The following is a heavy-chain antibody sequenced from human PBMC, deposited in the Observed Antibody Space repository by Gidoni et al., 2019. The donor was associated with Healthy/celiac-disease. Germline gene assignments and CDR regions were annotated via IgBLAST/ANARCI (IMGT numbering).Heavy chain of an antibody. CDR3: ARASDYGDYGRAFDI. V-gene: IGHV4-38-2*01. D-gene: IGHD4-17*01. J-gene: IGHJ3*02. Sequence: QVQLQASGPGLVKPSETLSLHCAVSGYSISSGYYWGWIRQPPGKGLEWIGSIYHSGSTYYNPSLKSRVTISVDTSKNQFSLKLSSVTAADTAVYYCARASDYGDYGRAFDIWGQGTMVTVSS. CDR1: GYSISSGYY. CDR2: IYHSGST.